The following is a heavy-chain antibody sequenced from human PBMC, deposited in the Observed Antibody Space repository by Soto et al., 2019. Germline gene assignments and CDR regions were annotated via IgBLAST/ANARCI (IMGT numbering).Heavy chain of an antibody. CDR3: ARKMSGWPKFDW. CDR1: GSPFTTSD. V-gene: IGHV1-18*04. D-gene: IGHD6-19*01. Sequence: QVRLVKSAAELKKPGASVNFSCMPSGSPFTTSDITGVRQAPGQGLEWMGWINGYSGTTDYAQKFQGRVTMTTDTSRGIAFMELSRLNFDDTGVYFCARKMSGWPKFDWWGQGTLVTVSS. J-gene: IGHJ4*02. CDR2: INGYSGTT.